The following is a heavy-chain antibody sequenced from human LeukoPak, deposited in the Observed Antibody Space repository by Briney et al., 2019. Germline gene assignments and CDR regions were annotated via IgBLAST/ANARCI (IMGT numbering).Heavy chain of an antibody. CDR1: GYTFTGYY. CDR2: INPNSGGT. CDR3: ARAPIVVVPAAPDY. V-gene: IGHV1-2*02. Sequence: ASVKVSFKASGYTFTGYYMHWVRQPPGQGLEWMGWINPNSGGTNYAQKFQGRVTMTRDTSISTAYMELSRLRSDDTAVYYCARAPIVVVPAAPDYWGQGTLVTVSS. J-gene: IGHJ4*02. D-gene: IGHD2-2*01.